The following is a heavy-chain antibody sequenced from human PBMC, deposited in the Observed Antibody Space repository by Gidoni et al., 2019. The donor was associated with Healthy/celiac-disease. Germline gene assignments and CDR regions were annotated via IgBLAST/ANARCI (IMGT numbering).Heavy chain of an antibody. CDR2: TRNKANSYTT. CDR3: ARVTVVTAKGTSYYYYGMDV. Sequence: EVQLVESGGGLVQPGGSLRRSCAASGFTFSDHYMDLVRQAPGKGLEWVGLTRNKANSYTTEYAASVKGRFTISRDDSKNSLYLQMNSLKTEDTAVYYCARVTVVTAKGTSYYYYGMDVWGQGTTVTVSS. J-gene: IGHJ6*02. CDR1: GFTFSDHY. D-gene: IGHD2-21*02. V-gene: IGHV3-72*01.